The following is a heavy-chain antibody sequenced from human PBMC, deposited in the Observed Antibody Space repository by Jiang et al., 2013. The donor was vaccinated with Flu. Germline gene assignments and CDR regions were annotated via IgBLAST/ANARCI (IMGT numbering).Heavy chain of an antibody. CDR2: IIPILGIA. CDR3: ARGPVYNWKSHV. CDR1: GGTFSSYA. J-gene: IGHJ6*02. D-gene: IGHD1-20*01. Sequence: GAEVKKPGSSVKVSCKASGGTFSSYAISWVRQAPGQGLEWMGRIIPILGIANYAQKFQGRVTITADKSTSTAYMELSSLRSEDTAVYYCARGPVYNWKSHVWGQGTTVTVSS. V-gene: IGHV1-69*04.